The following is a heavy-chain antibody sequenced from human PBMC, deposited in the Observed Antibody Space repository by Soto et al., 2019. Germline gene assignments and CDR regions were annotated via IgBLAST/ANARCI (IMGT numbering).Heavy chain of an antibody. Sequence: PSETLSLTCTVSVGSISGSSYYWGWIRQPPGKGLEWIGNIYYSGSTYYNPSLKSRVTISVDTSKNQFSLKLSSVTAADTAVYYCMLGSGWKDFDYWGQGTLVTVS. CDR2: IYYSGST. CDR1: VGSISGSSYY. CDR3: MLGSGWKDFDY. J-gene: IGHJ4*02. V-gene: IGHV4-39*01. D-gene: IGHD3-22*01.